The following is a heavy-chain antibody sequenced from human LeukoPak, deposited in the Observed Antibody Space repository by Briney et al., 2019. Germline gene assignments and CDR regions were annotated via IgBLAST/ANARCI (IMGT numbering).Heavy chain of an antibody. CDR2: IRYDGSNK. J-gene: IGHJ4*02. CDR3: AKERNYYGSGSSTDFDF. CDR1: GFTFSSHG. D-gene: IGHD3-10*01. V-gene: IGHV3-30*02. Sequence: GGSLRLSCAAPGFTFSSHGMHWVRQAPGKGLEWVAVIRYDGSNKYYADSVKGRFTISRDNSRDTLYLQMDSLSAEDTAVYYCAKERNYYGSGSSTDFDFWGQGTLVTVCS.